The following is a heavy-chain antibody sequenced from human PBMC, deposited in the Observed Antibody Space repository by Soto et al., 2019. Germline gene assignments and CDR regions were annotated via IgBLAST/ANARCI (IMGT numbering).Heavy chain of an antibody. V-gene: IGHV3-48*02. D-gene: IGHD3-22*01. Sequence: GGSLRLSCAASGFTFSSYSMNWVRQAPGKGLEWVSYISSSSSTIYYADSVKGRFTISRDNAKNSLYLQMNSLRDEDKAVYYCARGPKDYYDSSGYYHLLNRYYYYYGMDVWGQGTTVTVSS. CDR2: ISSSSSTI. J-gene: IGHJ6*02. CDR3: ARGPKDYYDSSGYYHLLNRYYYYYGMDV. CDR1: GFTFSSYS.